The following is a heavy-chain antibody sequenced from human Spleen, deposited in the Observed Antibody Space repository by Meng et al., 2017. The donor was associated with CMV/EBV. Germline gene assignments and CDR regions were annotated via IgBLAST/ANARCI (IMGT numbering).Heavy chain of an antibody. CDR1: GGSFSGYY. J-gene: IGHJ4*02. CDR2: INHSGST. V-gene: IGHV4-34*01. D-gene: IGHD3-10*01. Sequence: QVQLQQWGAGLLKPSETLSPTCAVYGGSFSGYYWSWIRQPPGKGLEWIGEINHSGSTNYNPSLKSRVTISVDTSKNQFSLKLSSVTAADTAVYYCCSRRFGEWGYWGQGTLVTVSS. CDR3: CSRRFGEWGY.